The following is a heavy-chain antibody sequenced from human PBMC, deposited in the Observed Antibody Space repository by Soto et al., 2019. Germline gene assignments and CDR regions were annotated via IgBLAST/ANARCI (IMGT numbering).Heavy chain of an antibody. D-gene: IGHD3-3*02. CDR3: ATTLDRGYYFDY. V-gene: IGHV4-30-4*01. Sequence: SETLSLTCTVSGGSISSGDYYWSWIRQPPGKGLEWIGYIYYSGSTYYNPSLKSRVTISVDTSKNQFSLKLSSVTAADTAVYYCATTLDRGYYFDYWGQGTLVTVSS. CDR1: GGSISSGDYY. J-gene: IGHJ4*02. CDR2: IYYSGST.